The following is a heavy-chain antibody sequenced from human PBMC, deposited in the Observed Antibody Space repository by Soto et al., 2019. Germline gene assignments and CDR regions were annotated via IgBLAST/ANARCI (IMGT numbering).Heavy chain of an antibody. Sequence: GGSLRLSCVASTFTINTYSLNWVRQAPGKGLEWVSSITSGSSFIDYADSVKGRFTISRDDAKNSLFLQMSSLRADDTAVYYCARSQRNGAMDVWGQGTTVTVS. CDR1: TFTINTYS. D-gene: IGHD2-8*01. CDR2: ITSGSSFI. J-gene: IGHJ6*02. V-gene: IGHV3-21*01. CDR3: ARSQRNGAMDV.